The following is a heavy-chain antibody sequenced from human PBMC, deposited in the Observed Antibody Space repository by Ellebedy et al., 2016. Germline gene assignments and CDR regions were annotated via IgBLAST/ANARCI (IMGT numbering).Heavy chain of an antibody. CDR2: INHSGST. CDR1: GGSFSGYY. V-gene: IGHV4-34*01. Sequence: SETLSLXCAVYGGSFSGYYWSWIRQPPGKGLEWIGEINHSGSTNYNPSLKSRVTISVDTSKNQFSLKLRSVTAADTAVYYCARVRNAKGDYGDYSYYYYYYGLDVWGLGTTVTVSS. J-gene: IGHJ6*02. CDR3: ARVRNAKGDYGDYSYYYYYYGLDV. D-gene: IGHD4-17*01.